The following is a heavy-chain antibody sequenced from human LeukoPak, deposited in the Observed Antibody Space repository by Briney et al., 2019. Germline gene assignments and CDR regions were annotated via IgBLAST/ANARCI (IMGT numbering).Heavy chain of an antibody. J-gene: IGHJ4*02. Sequence: GGSLRLSCAASGFTFSSYSMNWVRQAPGKGLEWVSSISSSGSYIYYADSVKGRFTISRDNAKNSLDLQMNSLRAEDAAVYYCAREVGATKTYYFDYWGQGTLVTVSS. V-gene: IGHV3-21*01. CDR2: ISSSGSYI. D-gene: IGHD1-26*01. CDR1: GFTFSSYS. CDR3: AREVGATKTYYFDY.